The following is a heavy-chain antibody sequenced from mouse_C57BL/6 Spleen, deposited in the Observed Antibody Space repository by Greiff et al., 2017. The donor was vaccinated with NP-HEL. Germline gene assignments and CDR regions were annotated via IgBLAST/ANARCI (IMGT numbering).Heavy chain of an antibody. CDR3: ARSGYGSGPWFAY. CDR2: INPGSGGT. Sequence: VKLQESGAELVRPGTSVKVSCKASGYAFTNYLIEWVKQRPGQGLEWIGVINPGSGGTNYNEKFKGKATLTADKSSSTAYMQLSSLTSEDSAVYFCARSGYGSGPWFAYWGQGTLVTVSA. J-gene: IGHJ3*01. CDR1: GYAFTNYL. V-gene: IGHV1-54*01. D-gene: IGHD1-1*01.